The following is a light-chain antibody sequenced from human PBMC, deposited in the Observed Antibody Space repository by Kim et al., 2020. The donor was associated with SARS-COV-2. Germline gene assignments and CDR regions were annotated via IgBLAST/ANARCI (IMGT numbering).Light chain of an antibody. V-gene: IGKV3-20*01. CDR3: QHYGSSVLT. J-gene: IGKJ4*01. Sequence: EIVLTQSPGTLSLSPGERATLSCRASQSVISTHLAWYQQKPGQAPRLFIYGASSRATGIPDRVSGSGSGTDFTLTISRLEPEDFAVYYCQHYGSSVLTFGGGTKVDIK. CDR2: GAS. CDR1: QSVISTH.